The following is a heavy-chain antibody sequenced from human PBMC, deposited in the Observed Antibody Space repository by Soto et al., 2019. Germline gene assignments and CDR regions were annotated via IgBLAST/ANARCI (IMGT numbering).Heavy chain of an antibody. Sequence: PSETLSLTCTVSGGSISSSSYYWGWIRQPPGKGLEWIGSIYYGGSTYYNPSLKSRVTISVDTSKNQFSLKLSSVTAADTAVYYCAGGRFFEWVPRGGNGMDVWGQGTTVTVSS. J-gene: IGHJ6*02. CDR2: IYYGGST. CDR1: GGSISSSSYY. D-gene: IGHD3-3*01. CDR3: AGGRFFEWVPRGGNGMDV. V-gene: IGHV4-39*01.